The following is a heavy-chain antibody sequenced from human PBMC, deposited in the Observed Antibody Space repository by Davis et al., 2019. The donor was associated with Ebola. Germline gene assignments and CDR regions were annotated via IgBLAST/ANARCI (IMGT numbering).Heavy chain of an antibody. CDR3: ALGIFGLDY. CDR1: GGTFSSYA. D-gene: IGHD3/OR15-3a*01. Sequence: AASVKVSCKASGGTFSSYAISWVRQAPGQGLEWMGWISAYNGNTNYAQKLQGRVTITADKSTSTAYMELSSLRSEDTAVYYCALGIFGLDYWGQGTLVTVSS. CDR2: ISAYNGNT. J-gene: IGHJ4*02. V-gene: IGHV1-18*01.